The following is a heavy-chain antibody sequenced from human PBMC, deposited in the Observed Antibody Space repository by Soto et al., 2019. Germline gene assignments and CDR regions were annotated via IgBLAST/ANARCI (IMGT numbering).Heavy chain of an antibody. CDR1: GGSFSGYY. J-gene: IGHJ6*02. D-gene: IGHD3-10*01. CDR3: ARGRKVRGVRYGMDV. Sequence: SETLSLTCAVYGGSFSGYYWSWIRQPPGKGLEWIGEINHSGSTNYNPYLKSRVTISVDTSKNQFSLKLSSVTAADTAVYYCARGRKVRGVRYGMDVWGQGTTVTGSS. CDR2: INHSGST. V-gene: IGHV4-34*01.